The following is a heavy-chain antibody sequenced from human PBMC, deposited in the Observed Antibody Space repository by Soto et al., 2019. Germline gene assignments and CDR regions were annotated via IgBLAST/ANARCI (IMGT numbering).Heavy chain of an antibody. J-gene: IGHJ6*02. V-gene: IGHV3-23*01. CDR3: ENGARLCISTICYYGSDI. Sequence: GALRLSCAASGFTFSSYAMSWVRQAPGKGLEWVSGVSSSGGSTYYADSVKGRFTLSRDNSKNTLVLQMNSMRADDTDVYYCENGARLCISTICYYGSDIWVQGTTGTVSS. D-gene: IGHD2-2*01. CDR2: VSSSGGST. CDR1: GFTFSSYA.